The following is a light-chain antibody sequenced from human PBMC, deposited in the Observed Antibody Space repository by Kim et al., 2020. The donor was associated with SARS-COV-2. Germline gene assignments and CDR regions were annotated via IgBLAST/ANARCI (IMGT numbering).Light chain of an antibody. J-gene: IGKJ1*01. CDR3: QKYNAAPWT. CDR1: QGISNS. V-gene: IGKV1-27*01. Sequence: AAGGDRVNITCRASQGISNSLAWFQQKPGKAPKVLIYAASTLQSGVPSRFSGSGSGTDFTLTISSLQPEDVATYYCQKYNAAPWTFGQGTKVEIK. CDR2: AAS.